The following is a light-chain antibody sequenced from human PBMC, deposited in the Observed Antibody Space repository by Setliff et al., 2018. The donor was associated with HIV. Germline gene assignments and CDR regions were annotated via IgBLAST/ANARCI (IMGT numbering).Light chain of an antibody. J-gene: IGLJ1*01. V-gene: IGLV2-14*01. CDR1: SSDVGGYSY. CDR2: EVR. CDR3: SSYASSNTLP. Sequence: QSVLTQPASVSESPGHSITISCTGTSSDVGGYSYVSWYQQHPGKAPKLIIDEVRNRPSGVSIRFSGSKSGNTASLTISGLQAEDEADYYCSSYASSNTLPFGTGTKVTVL.